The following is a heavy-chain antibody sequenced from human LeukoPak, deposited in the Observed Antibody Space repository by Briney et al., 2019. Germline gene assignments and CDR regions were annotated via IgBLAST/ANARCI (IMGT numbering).Heavy chain of an antibody. CDR1: GFTFSSYW. V-gene: IGHV3-74*01. CDR2: ISSDGSRT. CDR3: ARAEGTLVT. J-gene: IGHJ3*01. D-gene: IGHD4-23*01. Sequence: GGSLRLSCVASGFTFSSYWMHWVRQAPGKGLVWVSRISSDGSRTNYADCVKGRFTISRANAKNTLYLQMDSLRAEDTAVYYCARAEGTLVTWGQGTMVTVSS.